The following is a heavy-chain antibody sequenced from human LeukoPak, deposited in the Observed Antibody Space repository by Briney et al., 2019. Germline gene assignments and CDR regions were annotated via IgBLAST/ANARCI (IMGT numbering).Heavy chain of an antibody. V-gene: IGHV4-39*01. D-gene: IGHD4-17*01. CDR2: IYYSGST. J-gene: IGHJ4*02. Sequence: SETLSLTCTVSGGSISSSSYYWGWIRQPPGKGLEWIGGIYYSGSTYYNPSLKSRVTISVDTSKNQFSLKLSSVTAADTAVYYCARRRRTTVTTGYYFDYWGQGTLVTVSS. CDR1: GGSISSSSYY. CDR3: ARRRRTTVTTGYYFDY.